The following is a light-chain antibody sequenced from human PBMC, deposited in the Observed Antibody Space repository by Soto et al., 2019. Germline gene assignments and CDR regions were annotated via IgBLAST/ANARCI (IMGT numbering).Light chain of an antibody. V-gene: IGLV2-8*01. CDR1: SSDVGGYNY. CDR2: EVS. Sequence: SVLTQPPPASGAPGQSVTISCTGTSSDVGGYNYVSWYQQHPGKAPKLMIYEVSKRPSGVPDRFSGSKSGNTASLTVSGLQAEDEADYFCSSFAGSHYVFGAGTKVTVL. J-gene: IGLJ1*01. CDR3: SSFAGSHYV.